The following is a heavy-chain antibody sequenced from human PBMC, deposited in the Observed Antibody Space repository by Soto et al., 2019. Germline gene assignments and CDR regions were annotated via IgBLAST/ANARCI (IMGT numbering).Heavy chain of an antibody. CDR2: IYHSGTT. CDR1: GGSITSSNW. CDR3: ASLPPTTAERNYYGMDV. D-gene: IGHD4-17*01. J-gene: IGHJ6*02. V-gene: IGHV4-4*02. Sequence: SETVSLTCAVSGGSITSSNWWSWVRQPPGKGLEWIGEIYHSGTTNYNPSLKSRVTISVDKSNNQFSLKVSSVTAADTAVYYCASLPPTTAERNYYGMDVWGQGTTVT.